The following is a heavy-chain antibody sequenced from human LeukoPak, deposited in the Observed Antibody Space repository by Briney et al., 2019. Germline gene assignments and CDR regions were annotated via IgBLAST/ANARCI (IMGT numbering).Heavy chain of an antibody. V-gene: IGHV4-59*08. CDR3: ARHFSTISYYYGMDV. D-gene: IGHD5/OR15-5a*01. Sequence: SETLSLTCTVSGGSISSYYWSWIRQPPGKGLEWIGYIYYSGSTNYNPSLKSRVTISVDTSKNQFSLKLSSVTAADTAVYYCARHFSTISYYYGMDVWGQGTTVTVSS. J-gene: IGHJ6*02. CDR1: GGSISSYY. CDR2: IYYSGST.